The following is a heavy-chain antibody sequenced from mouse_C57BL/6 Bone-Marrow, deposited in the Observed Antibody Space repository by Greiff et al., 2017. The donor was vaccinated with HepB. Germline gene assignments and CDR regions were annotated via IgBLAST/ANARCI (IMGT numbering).Heavy chain of an antibody. CDR2: INYDGSST. J-gene: IGHJ1*03. Sequence: EVKLVESEGGLVQPGSSMKLSCTASGFTFSDSYMAWVRQVPEKGLEWVANINYDGSSTYYLDSLKSRFILSRDNAKNILYMQMSSLKSEDTATYYCARGLYGYWYFDFWGTGTTVTVSS. CDR1: GFTFSDSY. V-gene: IGHV5-16*01. CDR3: ARGLYGYWYFDF. D-gene: IGHD2-10*02.